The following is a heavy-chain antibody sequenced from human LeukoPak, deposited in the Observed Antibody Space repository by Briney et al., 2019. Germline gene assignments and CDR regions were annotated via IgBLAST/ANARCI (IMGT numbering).Heavy chain of an antibody. V-gene: IGHV3-21*01. J-gene: IGHJ3*02. Sequence: GGSLRLSCAASGFTFSTYTMNWVRQAPGKGLEWVSAITSTSNYIYYADSVKGRFTISRDNAKNSLYLQMNSLRAEDTAVYYCARLSYWVFEIWGQGTMVTVSS. CDR2: ITSTSNYI. CDR1: GFTFSTYT. D-gene: IGHD2-21*01. CDR3: ARLSYWVFEI.